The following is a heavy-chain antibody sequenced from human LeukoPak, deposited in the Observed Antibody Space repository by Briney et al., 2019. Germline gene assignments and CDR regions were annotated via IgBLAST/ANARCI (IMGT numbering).Heavy chain of an antibody. V-gene: IGHV3-33*01. D-gene: IGHD5-18*01. CDR2: IWYDGSNK. J-gene: IGHJ4*02. CDR3: ARGLGYSYGYGIDY. CDR1: GFIFSSYA. Sequence: GGSLRLSCAASGFIFSSYAMHWVRQAPGKGPEWVAIIWYDGSNKYYAESVEGRFTISRDNSKNTLYLQMNSLRAEDTAVYSCARGLGYSYGYGIDYWGQGTLVTVSS.